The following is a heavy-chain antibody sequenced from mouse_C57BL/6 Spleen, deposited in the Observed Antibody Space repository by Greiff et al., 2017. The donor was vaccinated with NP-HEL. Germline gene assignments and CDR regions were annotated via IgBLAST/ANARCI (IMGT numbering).Heavy chain of an antibody. CDR1: GYSITSDY. Sequence: EVQGVESGPGLAKPSQTLSLTCSVTGYSITSDYWNWIRKFPGNKLEYMGYISYSGSTYYNPSLKSRISITRDTSKNQYYLQLNSVTTEDTATYYCARFHYGNYWYFDVWGTGTTVTVSS. CDR3: ARFHYGNYWYFDV. V-gene: IGHV3-8*01. D-gene: IGHD2-1*01. CDR2: ISYSGST. J-gene: IGHJ1*03.